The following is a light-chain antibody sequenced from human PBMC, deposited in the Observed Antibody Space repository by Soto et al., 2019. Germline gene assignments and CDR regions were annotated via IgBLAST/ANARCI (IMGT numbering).Light chain of an antibody. CDR2: QDS. Sequence: SYELTQPPSVSVSPGQTASITCSGDKLGDKYACWYQQKPGQSPVLVIYQDSKRPSGIPERFSGSNSGNTATLTISGTQAMDEADYYCRAWDSSTPRVFGGGTKLTVL. V-gene: IGLV3-1*01. CDR1: KLGDKY. CDR3: RAWDSSTPRV. J-gene: IGLJ2*01.